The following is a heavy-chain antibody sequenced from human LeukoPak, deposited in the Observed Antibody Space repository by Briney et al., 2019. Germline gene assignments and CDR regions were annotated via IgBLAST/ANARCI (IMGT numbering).Heavy chain of an antibody. J-gene: IGHJ6*04. Sequence: SETLSLTCTVSGGSISSYYWSWIRQPPGKGLERIGYIYYSGSTNYNPSLKSRVTISVDTSKNQFSLKLSSVTAADTAVYYCARAPRSIGYYGMDVWGKGTTVTVSS. D-gene: IGHD2-15*01. CDR1: GGSISSYY. CDR2: IYYSGST. V-gene: IGHV4-59*01. CDR3: ARAPRSIGYYGMDV.